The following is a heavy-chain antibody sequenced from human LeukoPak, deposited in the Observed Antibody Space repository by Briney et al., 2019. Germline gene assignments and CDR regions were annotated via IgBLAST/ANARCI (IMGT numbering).Heavy chain of an antibody. J-gene: IGHJ4*02. D-gene: IGHD5-18*01. CDR2: MSGSGGST. V-gene: IGHV3-23*01. Sequence: GGPLRLSCAASGFTFSSYAMSGVRQAPGKGREGVSAMSGSGGSTYYAASVKGRFTISRDNSKNTLYLQMNSLRAKDTAVYYWAKETVATVEVQLWATFDYWGQGTLVTVSS. CDR1: GFTFSSYA. CDR3: AKETVATVEVQLWATFDY.